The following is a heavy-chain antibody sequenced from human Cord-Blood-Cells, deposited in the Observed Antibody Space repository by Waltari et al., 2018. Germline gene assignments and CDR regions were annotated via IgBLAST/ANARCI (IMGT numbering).Heavy chain of an antibody. Sequence: QVQLVESGGGLVKPGGSLRLSCAPSGFTFSYYYMSWISQAPGKGLEGVSYIRSSGITIYYAGSVKGRFTISRDNAKNSLYLKMNSLRAEDTAVYYCARDPRNDGAFDIWGQGTMVTVSS. D-gene: IGHD1-1*01. CDR3: ARDPRNDGAFDI. V-gene: IGHV3-11*04. J-gene: IGHJ3*02. CDR2: IRSSGITI. CDR1: GFTFSYYY.